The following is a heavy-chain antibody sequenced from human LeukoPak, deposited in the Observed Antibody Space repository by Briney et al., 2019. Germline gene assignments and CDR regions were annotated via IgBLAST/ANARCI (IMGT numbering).Heavy chain of an antibody. CDR2: INQDGSEK. CDR3: ARGASGRFFDY. CDR1: GFTFSSYW. D-gene: IGHD1-26*01. Sequence: PGGSLRLSCAASGFTFSSYWMSWVRQAPGKGLEWVANINQDGSEKYYVDSVKGRITISRDNAKTSLSLQMNSLRAEDTAVYYCARGASGRFFDYWGQGTLVTVSS. V-gene: IGHV3-7*04. J-gene: IGHJ4*02.